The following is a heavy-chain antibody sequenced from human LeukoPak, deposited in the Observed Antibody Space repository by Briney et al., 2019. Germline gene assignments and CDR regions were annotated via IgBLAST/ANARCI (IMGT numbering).Heavy chain of an antibody. V-gene: IGHV3-74*01. Sequence: GGSLRLSCAASGFTFSNYWMSWVRQAPGKGLVWVSRINSDGSSRHYADSVKGRFTISRDNTKNTLHLQMTSLRAEDTAVYYCARGGPDSSDYSSLFDYWGRGILVTVSS. CDR3: ARGGPDSSDYSSLFDY. CDR1: GFTFSNYW. CDR2: INSDGSSR. J-gene: IGHJ4*02. D-gene: IGHD3-22*01.